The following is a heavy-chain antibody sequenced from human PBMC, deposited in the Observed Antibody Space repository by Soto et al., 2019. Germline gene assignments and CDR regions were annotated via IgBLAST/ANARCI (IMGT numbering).Heavy chain of an antibody. CDR1: GFTFSSYA. V-gene: IGHV3-23*01. Sequence: EVQLLESGGGLVQPGGSLRLSCAASGFTFSSYAMSWVRQAPGKGLEWVSAISGSGGSTYYADSVKGRFTISRDNSKNTLYLQMNSLRAEDTAVYYCATREMADISLGYFDLWGRGTLVTVSS. D-gene: IGHD6-19*01. CDR3: ATREMADISLGYFDL. J-gene: IGHJ2*01. CDR2: ISGSGGST.